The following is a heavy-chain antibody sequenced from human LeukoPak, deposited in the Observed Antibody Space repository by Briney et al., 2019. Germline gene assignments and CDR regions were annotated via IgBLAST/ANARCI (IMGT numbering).Heavy chain of an antibody. CDR1: GFTFSSYA. CDR2: ISYDGSNK. Sequence: GGSLRLSCAASGFTFSSYAMHWVRQAPGKGLEWVAVISYDGSNKYYADSVKGRFTISRDNSKNTLYLQMNSLRAEDTAVYYCARGGRLGGGRNDFDYWGQGTLVTVSS. D-gene: IGHD2-15*01. CDR3: ARGGRLGGGRNDFDY. V-gene: IGHV3-30-3*01. J-gene: IGHJ4*02.